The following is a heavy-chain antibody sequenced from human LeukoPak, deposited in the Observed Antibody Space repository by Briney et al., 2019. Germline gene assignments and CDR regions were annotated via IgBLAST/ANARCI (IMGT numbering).Heavy chain of an antibody. CDR2: VDPEDGET. CDR3: ATAPPSYDILTGPTKDYMDV. CDR1: GYTFTDYY. J-gene: IGHJ6*03. D-gene: IGHD3-9*01. Sequence: ATVKISCKVSGYTFTDYYMHWVQQAPGKGLEWMGLVDPEDGETIYAEKFQGRVTITADTSTDTAYMELSSLRSEDTAVYYCATAPPSYDILTGPTKDYMDVWGKGTTVTVPS. V-gene: IGHV1-69-2*01.